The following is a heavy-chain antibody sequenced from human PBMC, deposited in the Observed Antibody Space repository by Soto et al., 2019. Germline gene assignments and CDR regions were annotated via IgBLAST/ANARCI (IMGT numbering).Heavy chain of an antibody. Sequence: EVQLVESGGGLVKPGGSLRLSCAASGFTFSNAWMSWVRQAPGKGLEWVGRIKSKTDGGTTDYAAPVKGRFTISRDDSKNTLYLQMNSLKTEDTAVYYCTTDHGGGYAFDIWGQGTMVTVSS. CDR3: TTDHGGGYAFDI. J-gene: IGHJ3*02. V-gene: IGHV3-15*01. D-gene: IGHD3-16*01. CDR2: IKSKTDGGTT. CDR1: GFTFSNAW.